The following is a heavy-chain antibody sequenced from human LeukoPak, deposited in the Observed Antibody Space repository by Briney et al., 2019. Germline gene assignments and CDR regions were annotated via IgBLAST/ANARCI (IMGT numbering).Heavy chain of an antibody. Sequence: GGSLRLSCAAFGFDFSSYGMSWVRQSPGKGLEWVSTFSASSTITYYADSVKGRFTISRDNSKITLYLQMHSLRDEDTAVYYCAKGDSYYDLLTCFDLWGPGTLVTVSS. D-gene: IGHD3-9*01. V-gene: IGHV3-23*01. CDR3: AKGDSYYDLLTCFDL. CDR1: GFDFSSYG. J-gene: IGHJ4*02. CDR2: FSASSTIT.